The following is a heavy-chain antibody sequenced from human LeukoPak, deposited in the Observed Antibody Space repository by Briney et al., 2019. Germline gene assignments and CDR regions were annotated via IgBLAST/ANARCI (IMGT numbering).Heavy chain of an antibody. D-gene: IGHD5-18*01. CDR1: GFIFSNYN. CDR2: ISSSSGTI. CDR3: ARALGYSYGYAVDY. Sequence: PGGSLRLSCAASGFIFSNYNMNWVRQTPGKGLESLSYISSSSGTIYYADSVKGRFTISGDNAKNSLYLLMNSLRAEDTAVYYCARALGYSYGYAVDYWGQGTLVTVSS. J-gene: IGHJ4*02. V-gene: IGHV3-48*01.